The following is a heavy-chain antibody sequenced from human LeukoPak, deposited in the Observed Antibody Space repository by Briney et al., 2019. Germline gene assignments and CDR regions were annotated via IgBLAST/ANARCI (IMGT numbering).Heavy chain of an antibody. J-gene: IGHJ4*02. Sequence: QPGRSLRLSCAASGFTFSSYGMHWVRQAPGKGLEWVAVISYDGSNTYYADSVKGRFTISRDNSKNMLYLQMNSLRAEDTAVYYCAKGRSWYFPPGGYFDYWGQGTLVTVSS. V-gene: IGHV3-30*18. CDR3: AKGRSWYFPPGGYFDY. CDR1: GFTFSSYG. CDR2: ISYDGSNT. D-gene: IGHD6-13*01.